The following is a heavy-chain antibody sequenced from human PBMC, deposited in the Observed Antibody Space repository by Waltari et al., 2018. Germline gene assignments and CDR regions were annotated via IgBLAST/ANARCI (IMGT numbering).Heavy chain of an antibody. CDR3: ASSRPYCSGGSCYPEGFDY. Sequence: QVQLVQSGAEVKKPGSSVKVSCKASGAFSSYTISWVRQAPGQGLEWMGRTIPTLGIANYAQKFQGRVTITADKSTSTAYMELSSLRSEDTAVYNCASSRPYCSGGSCYPEGFDYWGQGTLVTVSS. V-gene: IGHV1-69*02. J-gene: IGHJ4*02. CDR1: GAFSSYT. CDR2: TIPTLGIA. D-gene: IGHD2-15*01.